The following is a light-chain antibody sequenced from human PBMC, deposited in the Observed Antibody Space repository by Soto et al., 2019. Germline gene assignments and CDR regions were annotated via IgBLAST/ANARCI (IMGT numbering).Light chain of an antibody. J-gene: IGKJ5*01. V-gene: IGKV3-11*01. CDR3: QQRSDWPPIT. CDR1: QSISSY. Sequence: EIVLTQSPDTLSLSPGDIATLSCGASQSISSYLAWYQQKPGQSPRLLIYDASNRATGIPARFSGSGSGTDFTLTISSLEPEDFAVYYCQQRSDWPPITFGQGTRLEIK. CDR2: DAS.